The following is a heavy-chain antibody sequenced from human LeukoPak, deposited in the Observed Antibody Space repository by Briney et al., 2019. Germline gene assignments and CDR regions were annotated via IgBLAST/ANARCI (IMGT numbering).Heavy chain of an antibody. V-gene: IGHV4-59*08. CDR1: GASMSSNY. CDR2: IYNNGGT. Sequence: KPSETLSLTCNVSGASMSSNYWSWIRQPPGKGLEWIGHIYNNGGTNFNPSLKSRVTISLDTSKKQVSLKLSSVTASDTAVYYCAGQGYYYTSGRTFDVWGQGTMVAVSS. J-gene: IGHJ3*01. D-gene: IGHD3-10*01. CDR3: AGQGYYYTSGRTFDV.